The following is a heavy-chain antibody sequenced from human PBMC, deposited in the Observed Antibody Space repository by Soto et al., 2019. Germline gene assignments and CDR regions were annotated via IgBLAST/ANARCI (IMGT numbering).Heavy chain of an antibody. V-gene: IGHV4-39*01. D-gene: IGHD4-17*01. CDR3: ARTLYGDYLSFDY. J-gene: IGHJ4*02. Sequence: QLQLQESGPGLVKPSETLSLTCTVSGGSISSSSYYWGWIRQPPGKGLEWIGSIYYSGSTYYNPSLKSRVTISVDTSKNQFSLKLSSVTAADTAVYYCARTLYGDYLSFDYWGQGTLVTVSS. CDR2: IYYSGST. CDR1: GGSISSSSYY.